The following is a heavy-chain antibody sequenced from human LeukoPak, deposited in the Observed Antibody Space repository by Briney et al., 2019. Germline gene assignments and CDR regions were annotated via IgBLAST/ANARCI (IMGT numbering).Heavy chain of an antibody. CDR2: ISSSSGYI. Sequence: GGSLRLSCAASGFTFRSYSMNWVRQAPGKGLEWVSSISSSSGYIYYADSVKGRFTISRDNAKNSLYLQMNSLRAEDTAVYYCARAPPYCSSTSCTSDYWGQGTLVTVSS. V-gene: IGHV3-21*01. D-gene: IGHD2-2*01. CDR3: ARAPPYCSSTSCTSDY. CDR1: GFTFRSYS. J-gene: IGHJ4*02.